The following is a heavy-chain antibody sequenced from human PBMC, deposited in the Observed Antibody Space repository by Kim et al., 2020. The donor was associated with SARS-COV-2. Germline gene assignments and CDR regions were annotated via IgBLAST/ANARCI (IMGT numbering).Heavy chain of an antibody. V-gene: IGHV3-23*01. CDR3: ARSLYAASTRSLDS. CDR2: VDAGGGVT. CDR1: GFTFSDHG. D-gene: IGHD2-8*01. Sequence: GVSLRLSCAASGFTFSDHGMNWVRQAPGKGLEWVSIVDAGGGVTYYADSVKGRFTISRDNSKKTLYLQMNTLRVEDTAVYYCARSLYAASTRSLDSWGQGTLVTVSS. J-gene: IGHJ4*02.